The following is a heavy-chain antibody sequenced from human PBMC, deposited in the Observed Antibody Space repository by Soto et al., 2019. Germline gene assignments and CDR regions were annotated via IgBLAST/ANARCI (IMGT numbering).Heavy chain of an antibody. Sequence: SETLSLTCAVYGGSFSGYYWSWIRQPPGKGLEWIGEINHSGSTNYNPSLKSRVTISVDTSKNQFSLKLSSVTAADTAVYYCASRSGSYGSGSYYDYWGQGTLVTVSS. CDR2: INHSGST. J-gene: IGHJ4*02. D-gene: IGHD3-10*01. V-gene: IGHV4-34*01. CDR3: ASRSGSYGSGSYYDY. CDR1: GGSFSGYY.